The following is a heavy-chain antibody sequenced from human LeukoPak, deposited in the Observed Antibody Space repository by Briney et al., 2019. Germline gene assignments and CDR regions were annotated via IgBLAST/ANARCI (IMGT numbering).Heavy chain of an antibody. D-gene: IGHD3-3*01. CDR1: GFTFSSYS. V-gene: IGHV3-48*01. CDR3: ARDYDFWSGLYGY. J-gene: IGHJ4*02. Sequence: GGSLRLSCAASGFTFSSYSMNWVRQAPGKGLEWVSYISSSSSTIYYADSVKGRFTISRDNAKNSLYLQMNSLRAEDTAVYYCARDYDFWSGLYGYWGQGTLVTVSS. CDR2: ISSSSSTI.